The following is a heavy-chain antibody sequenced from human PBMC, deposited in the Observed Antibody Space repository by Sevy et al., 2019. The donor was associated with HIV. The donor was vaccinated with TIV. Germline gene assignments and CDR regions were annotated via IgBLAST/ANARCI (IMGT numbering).Heavy chain of an antibody. Sequence: SETLSLTCAVHDGSFSGYYWNWIRQLPGKGLEWIGEINESGFTYYNPSLKRRVTISVDTSKKQFSLKLNSVTAADTAVYFYARSPPVVVVPGAPSWFDPWGQGTLVTVSS. CDR3: ARSPPVVVVPGAPSWFDP. D-gene: IGHD2-2*01. V-gene: IGHV4-34*01. CDR1: DGSFSGYY. CDR2: INESGFT. J-gene: IGHJ5*02.